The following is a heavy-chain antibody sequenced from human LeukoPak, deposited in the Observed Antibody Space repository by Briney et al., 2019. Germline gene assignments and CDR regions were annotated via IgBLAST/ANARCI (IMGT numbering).Heavy chain of an antibody. D-gene: IGHD6-19*01. CDR2: ISGSGGRT. J-gene: IGHJ5*02. Sequence: PGGSLGLCCAASGFTFSRYAMSWVRQAPGKGLEWVSAISGSGGRTYYADSVKGRFTISRDNSKNALYLQMNSLRAEDTAVYYYATTMHSSGWYGRDWFDPWGQGTLVTVSS. V-gene: IGHV3-23*01. CDR3: ATTMHSSGWYGRDWFDP. CDR1: GFTFSRYA.